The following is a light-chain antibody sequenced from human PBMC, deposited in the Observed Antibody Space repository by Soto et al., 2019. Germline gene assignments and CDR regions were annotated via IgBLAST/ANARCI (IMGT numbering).Light chain of an antibody. CDR1: QDINKY. Sequence: DIQMTQSPSSLSAAVGERVTITCRASQDINKYLNWYHQTPGKAPKLLIFSTSTLYSGVPSRFSGSRSGTDFTLTISSLQPEDFATYYCQQSYSSPYTFGQGTKVEIK. CDR3: QQSYSSPYT. V-gene: IGKV1-39*01. J-gene: IGKJ2*01. CDR2: STS.